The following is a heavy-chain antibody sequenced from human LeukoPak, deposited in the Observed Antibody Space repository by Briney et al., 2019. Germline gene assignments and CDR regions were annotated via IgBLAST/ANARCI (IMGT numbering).Heavy chain of an antibody. V-gene: IGHV3-7*01. CDR3: ARDRLVYYYYYMDV. CDR2: IKQDGSEK. D-gene: IGHD2-2*01. Sequence: PGGSLRLSCAASGFSFSSYWMSWVRQDPGKGLEWVANIKQDGSEKYYVDSVKGRFTISRDNAKNSLYLQMNSLRAEDTAVYYCARDRLVYYYYYMDVWGKGTTVTVSS. J-gene: IGHJ6*03. CDR1: GFSFSSYW.